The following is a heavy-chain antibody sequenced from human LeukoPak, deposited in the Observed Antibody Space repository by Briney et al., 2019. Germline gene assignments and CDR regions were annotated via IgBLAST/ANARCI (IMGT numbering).Heavy chain of an antibody. J-gene: IGHJ4*02. CDR2: IYSGGRT. CDR1: GLTVSSNY. D-gene: IGHD5-12*01. Sequence: GGSLRLSCAASGLTVSSNYMSWVRQAPGKGLEWVSVIYSGGRTYYADSVKGRFTISRDNSKNTLHLQMNSLRAEDTAVYYCARRPGYYFDYWGQGTLVTVSS. CDR3: ARRPGYYFDY. V-gene: IGHV3-53*01.